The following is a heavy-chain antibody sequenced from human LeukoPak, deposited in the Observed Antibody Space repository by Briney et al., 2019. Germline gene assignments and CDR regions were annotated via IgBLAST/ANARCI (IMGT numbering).Heavy chain of an antibody. J-gene: IGHJ4*02. D-gene: IGHD3-10*01. CDR1: GFTFSDYW. CDR3: ARDRGPRTGFMVREAYDY. Sequence: GGSLRLSCAASGFTFSDYWVHWVRQAPGKGLVWVSRINTDGSITNYADSVKGRFSISRDNAKNTLYLQMSSLRAEDTAVYYCARDRGPRTGFMVREAYDYWGQGTLVTVSS. CDR2: INTDGSIT. V-gene: IGHV3-74*01.